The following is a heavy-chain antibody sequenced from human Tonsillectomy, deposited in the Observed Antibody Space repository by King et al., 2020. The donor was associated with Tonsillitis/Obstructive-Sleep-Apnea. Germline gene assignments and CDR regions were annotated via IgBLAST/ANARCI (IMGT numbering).Heavy chain of an antibody. J-gene: IGHJ4*02. Sequence: VQLVESGGGLVQPGGSLRLSCAASGFSFSDYWMHWVRQTPGKGLVWVSRINGDGTTSNYADSVKARFTISRDNAKNTVYLQMNSLRAEDTAVYYCARDLRVSNYWGQGALVTVSS. V-gene: IGHV3-74*01. CDR3: ARDLRVSNY. CDR1: GFSFSDYW. CDR2: INGDGTTS. D-gene: IGHD5/OR15-5a*01.